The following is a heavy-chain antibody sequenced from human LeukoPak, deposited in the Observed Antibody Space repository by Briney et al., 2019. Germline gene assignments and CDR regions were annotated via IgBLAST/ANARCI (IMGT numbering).Heavy chain of an antibody. CDR1: GGSISSYY. CDR3: AREGMVLEY. J-gene: IGHJ4*02. Sequence: SETLSLTCTVSGGSISSYYWSWIRQPPGKGLEWIGYIYNSESTNYNLYLKRRVTISGDASKNHFPRKLSSLTAAETAVYDCAREGMVLEYWGQGALVTVSS. D-gene: IGHD2-8*01. V-gene: IGHV4-4*09. CDR2: IYNSEST.